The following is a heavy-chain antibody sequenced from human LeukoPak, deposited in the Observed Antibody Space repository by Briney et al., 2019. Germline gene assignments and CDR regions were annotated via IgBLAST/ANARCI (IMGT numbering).Heavy chain of an antibody. CDR3: ATLWKRWLQLSGTDAFDI. V-gene: IGHV1-24*01. CDR2: FDPEDGET. J-gene: IGHJ3*02. CDR1: GYTLTELS. Sequence: ASVKVSCKVSGYTLTELSMHWVRQAPGKGLEWMGGFDPEDGETIYAQKFQGRVTMTEDTSTDTAYMELSSLRSEDTAVYYCATLWKRWLQLSGTDAFDIWGQGTMVTVSS. D-gene: IGHD5-24*01.